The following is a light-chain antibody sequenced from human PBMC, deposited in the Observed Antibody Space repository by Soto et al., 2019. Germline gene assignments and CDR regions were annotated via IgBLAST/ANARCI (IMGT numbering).Light chain of an antibody. CDR1: QSVSSY. J-gene: IGKJ4*01. CDR2: DAS. V-gene: IGKV3-11*01. CDR3: QQRNIWPPVT. Sequence: EIVLTQSPATLSLSPGERATLSCRASQSVSSYLAWYQQKPGQAPRLLIYDASNRATGIPARFSGSGSGTDFTLTISSLEPEDFAVYFCQQRNIWPPVTFGGGTKVEIK.